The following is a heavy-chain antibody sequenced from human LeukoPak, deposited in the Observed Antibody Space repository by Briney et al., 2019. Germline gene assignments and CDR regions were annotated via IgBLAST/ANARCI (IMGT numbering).Heavy chain of an antibody. CDR1: GGSISSGDYY. CDR3: ARVSSMMAFVNYYYYYGMDV. CDR2: INHSGST. V-gene: IGHV4-39*07. Sequence: PSETLSLTCTVSGGSISSGDYYWSWIRQPPGKGLEWIGEINHSGSTNYNPSLKSRVTISVDTSKNQFSLKLSSVTAADTAVYYCARVSSMMAFVNYYYYYGMDVWGQGTTVTVSS. J-gene: IGHJ6*02. D-gene: IGHD5-24*01.